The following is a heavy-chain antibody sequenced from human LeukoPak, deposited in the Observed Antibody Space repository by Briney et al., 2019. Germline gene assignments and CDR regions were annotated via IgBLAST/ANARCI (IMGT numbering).Heavy chain of an antibody. CDR3: TRRMTSGHYYFDY. Sequence: GGSLRLSCAASGFTFSGPAMHWVRQASGKGLEWVGRIRSKANSYATAYAASVKGRFTISRDDSKNTAYLQMNSLKTEDTAVYYCTRRMTSGHYYFDYWGQGTLVTVSS. V-gene: IGHV3-73*01. J-gene: IGHJ4*02. CDR1: GFTFSGPA. D-gene: IGHD3-3*01. CDR2: IRSKANSYAT.